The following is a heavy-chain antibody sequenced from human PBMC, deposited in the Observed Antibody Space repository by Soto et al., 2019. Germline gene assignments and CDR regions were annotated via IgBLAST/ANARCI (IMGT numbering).Heavy chain of an antibody. J-gene: IGHJ4*02. CDR1: GGTFSSYT. D-gene: IGHD6-13*01. CDR2: IIPILGIA. Sequence: QVQLVQSGAEVKKPGSSVKVSCKASGGTFSSYTISWVRQAPGQGLEWMGRIIPILGIANYAQKFQGRVTNIAXXSTSTDYMELSSLRSEATAVYYCARGASRQLAFDCWGQGTLVTVSS. CDR3: ARGASRQLAFDC. V-gene: IGHV1-69*02.